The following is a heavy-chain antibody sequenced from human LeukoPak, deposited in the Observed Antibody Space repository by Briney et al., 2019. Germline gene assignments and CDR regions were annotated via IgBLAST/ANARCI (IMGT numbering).Heavy chain of an antibody. CDR2: INLSGGSK. V-gene: IGHV1-46*01. Sequence: GASVKVSCKASGYTFTSYYMHWVRQALGQGLEWMGLINLSGGSKSNAQKFRGRVTMTRDTSTSTVYMELSSLRSEDTAVYYCARARAFLTMIPPNDYWGQGTLVTVSS. CDR1: GYTFTSYY. D-gene: IGHD3-22*01. CDR3: ARARAFLTMIPPNDY. J-gene: IGHJ4*02.